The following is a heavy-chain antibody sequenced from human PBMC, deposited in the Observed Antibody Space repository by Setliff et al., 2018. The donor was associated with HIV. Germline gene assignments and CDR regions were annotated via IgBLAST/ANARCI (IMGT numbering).Heavy chain of an antibody. CDR1: GGSFSAYH. CDR2: INHSGST. CDR3: ARGHLHDTSGYYLRGFDI. V-gene: IGHV4-34*01. D-gene: IGHD3-22*01. Sequence: SETLSLTCAVYGGSFSAYHWSWIRQTPGKGLEWLGEINHSGSTYYSPSLKSRVTISVDTSKNQVSLRLSPVTAADTAVYYCARGHLHDTSGYYLRGFDIWGQGTMVT. J-gene: IGHJ3*02.